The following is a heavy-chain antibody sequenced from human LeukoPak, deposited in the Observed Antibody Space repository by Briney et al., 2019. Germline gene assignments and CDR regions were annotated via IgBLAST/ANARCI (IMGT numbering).Heavy chain of an antibody. CDR2: IYYSGST. J-gene: IGHJ4*02. CDR3: ARAHYGSGSPPI. V-gene: IGHV4-39*07. Sequence: SETLSLTCTVSGGSISSSSYYWGWIRQPPGKGLEWIGSIYYSGSTNYNPSLKSRVTISVDTSKNQFSLKLSSVTAADTAVYYCARAHYGSGSPPIWGQGTLVTVSS. CDR1: GGSISSSSYY. D-gene: IGHD3-10*01.